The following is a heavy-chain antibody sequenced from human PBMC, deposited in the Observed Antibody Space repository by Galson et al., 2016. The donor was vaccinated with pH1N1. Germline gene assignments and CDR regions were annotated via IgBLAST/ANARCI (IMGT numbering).Heavy chain of an antibody. CDR2: IIPSGGST. V-gene: IGHV1-46*01. CDR1: GYTFTSYY. J-gene: IGHJ6*02. CDR3: ARTIVVVAHMDV. Sequence: QSGAEVKKPGESLKVSCKASGYTFTSYYMHWVRQAPGQGLEWMGIIIPSGGSTSYAQKFQGRVTMTRDTSTSTVYMELSSLRSEDTAVYYCARTIVVVAHMDVWGQGTTVTVSS. D-gene: IGHD2-15*01.